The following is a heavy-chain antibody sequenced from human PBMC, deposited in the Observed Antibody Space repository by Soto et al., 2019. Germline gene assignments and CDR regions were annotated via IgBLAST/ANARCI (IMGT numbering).Heavy chain of an antibody. Sequence: QVQLQESGPGLVKPSETLSLTCTVSGGSISSYYWNWIRQPPGKGLEWIGYIFYSGSTNYNPSLKSRITISVDTSKNQFSLNLTSVTAADTAVYYCARSPVRIAAAGKAFDYWGQGTLVTVSS. V-gene: IGHV4-59*08. CDR1: GGSISSYY. D-gene: IGHD6-13*01. CDR2: IFYSGST. J-gene: IGHJ4*02. CDR3: ARSPVRIAAAGKAFDY.